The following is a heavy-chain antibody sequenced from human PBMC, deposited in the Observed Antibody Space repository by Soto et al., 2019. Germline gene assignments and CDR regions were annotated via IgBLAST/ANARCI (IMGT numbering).Heavy chain of an antibody. CDR2: ISYDGSNK. D-gene: IGHD5-18*01. V-gene: IGHV3-30-3*01. Sequence: GGSLRLSCAASGFTFSSYAMHWVRQAPGKGLEWVAVISYDGSNKYYADSVKGRFTISRDNSKNTLYLQMNSLRAEDTAVYYCASSSGYSYGYYAFDIWGQGTMVTVSS. J-gene: IGHJ3*02. CDR1: GFTFSSYA. CDR3: ASSSGYSYGYYAFDI.